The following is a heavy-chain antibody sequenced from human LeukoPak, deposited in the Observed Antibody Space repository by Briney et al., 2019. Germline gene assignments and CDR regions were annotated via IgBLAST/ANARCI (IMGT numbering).Heavy chain of an antibody. V-gene: IGHV1-2*02. J-gene: IGHJ5*02. CDR2: INPNSGGT. CDR1: GYTFTGYY. CDR3: ARARTDIAVVPAAIGAPGGRWFDR. Sequence: ASVKVSCKASGYTFTGYYMHWMRQAPGQGLEWMGWINPNSGGTNYAQKFQGRVTMTRDTSISTAHMELSRLRSDDTAVYYCARARTDIAVVPAAIGAPGGRWFDRWGQGTLVTVSS. D-gene: IGHD2-2*01.